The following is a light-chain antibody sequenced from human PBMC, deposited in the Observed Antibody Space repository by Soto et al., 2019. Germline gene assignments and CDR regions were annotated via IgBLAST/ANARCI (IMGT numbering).Light chain of an antibody. CDR1: QTISSW. CDR3: QQYSSYADA. V-gene: IGKV1-5*03. J-gene: IGKJ1*01. Sequence: DIQMTQSPSTLSGSVGDRVTITCRASQTISSWLAWYQQKPGKAPKLLIYKASTLKSRVPSRFRGSGSWTDCTLTLSSLQPDDFATYYFQQYSSYADAVGQGTKLEL. CDR2: KAS.